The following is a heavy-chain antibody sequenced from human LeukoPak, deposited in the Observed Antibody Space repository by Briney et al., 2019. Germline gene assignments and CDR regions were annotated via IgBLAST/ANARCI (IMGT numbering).Heavy chain of an antibody. CDR2: MNPNNGNT. CDR3: ARAGLYSSSSRGWFDP. V-gene: IGHV1-8*01. CDR1: GYTFTSYD. D-gene: IGHD6-6*01. J-gene: IGHJ5*02. Sequence: ASVKVSCKASGYTFTSYDVNWVRQATGQGLEWMGWMNPNNGNTGYAQKFQGRVTMTRDTSISTAYMELSRLRSDDTAVYYCARAGLYSSSSRGWFDPWGQGTLVTVSS.